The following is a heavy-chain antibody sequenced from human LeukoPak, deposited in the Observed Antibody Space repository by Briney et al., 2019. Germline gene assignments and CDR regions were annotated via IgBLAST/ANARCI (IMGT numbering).Heavy chain of an antibody. CDR1: GYIFTNYY. D-gene: IGHD3-10*01. Sequence: AASVKVSCTASGYIFTNYYMHWVRQAPGQGLEWMGTINPSGGSTTYAQKFQGRVTMTRDTSTSTVYMELSSLRSEDTAVYYCARDHGSAYYRAPRHWGQGTLVTVSS. V-gene: IGHV1-46*01. J-gene: IGHJ4*02. CDR3: ARDHGSAYYRAPRH. CDR2: INPSGGST.